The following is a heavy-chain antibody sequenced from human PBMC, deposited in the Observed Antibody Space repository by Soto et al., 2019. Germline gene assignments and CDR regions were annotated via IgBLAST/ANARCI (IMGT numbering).Heavy chain of an antibody. J-gene: IGHJ5*02. Sequence: ASVKVSCKVSGYTLTELSMHWVRQAPGKGLEWMVGFDPEDGETIYAQKFQGRVTMTEDTSTDTAYMELSSLRSEDTAVYYCATTTASVRGLLNWFDPWGQGTLVTVSS. V-gene: IGHV1-24*01. CDR1: GYTLTELS. CDR2: FDPEDGET. CDR3: ATTTASVRGLLNWFDP. D-gene: IGHD3-10*01.